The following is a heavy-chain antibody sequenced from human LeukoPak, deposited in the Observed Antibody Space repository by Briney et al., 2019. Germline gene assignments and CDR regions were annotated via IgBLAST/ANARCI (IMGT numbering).Heavy chain of an antibody. D-gene: IGHD3-10*01. CDR2: IHYTGST. CDR3: ARGVYYGSGNDFRFDP. J-gene: IGHJ5*02. CDR1: GGSISRYY. V-gene: IGHV4-59*01. Sequence: SETLSLTRTVSGGSISRYYWSWSRQSPGKGLECVGYIHYTGSTNYNPSPKSRVTISVETSKNQFSLKLKSVAAADTAGYYCARGVYYGSGNDFRFDPWGQGTLVTVSS.